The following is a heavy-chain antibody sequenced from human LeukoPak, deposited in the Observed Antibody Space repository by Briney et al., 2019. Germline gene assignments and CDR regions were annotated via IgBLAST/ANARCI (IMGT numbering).Heavy chain of an antibody. Sequence: GVSLRLSCAASGFTFSSYGMHWVRQAPGKGLEWVAFIRYDGSNKYYADSVKGRFTISRDNSKNTLYLQMNSLRAEDTAVYYCAKARWFGELLRTYFDYWGQGTLVTVSS. CDR2: IRYDGSNK. CDR1: GFTFSSYG. CDR3: AKARWFGELLRTYFDY. J-gene: IGHJ4*02. V-gene: IGHV3-30*02. D-gene: IGHD3-10*01.